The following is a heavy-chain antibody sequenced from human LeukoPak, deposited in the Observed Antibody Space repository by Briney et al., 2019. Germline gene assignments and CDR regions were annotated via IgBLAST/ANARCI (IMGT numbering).Heavy chain of an antibody. Sequence: GGSLRLSCAASGFTFSSYSMNWVRQAPGKGLEWVSYISSSSSTIYYADSVKGRFTISRDNSKNTLYLQMNSLRAEDTAVYYCARASFPFNYAAFDIWGQGTMVTVSS. V-gene: IGHV3-48*01. CDR3: ARASFPFNYAAFDI. CDR2: ISSSSSTI. CDR1: GFTFSSYS. J-gene: IGHJ3*02. D-gene: IGHD4-11*01.